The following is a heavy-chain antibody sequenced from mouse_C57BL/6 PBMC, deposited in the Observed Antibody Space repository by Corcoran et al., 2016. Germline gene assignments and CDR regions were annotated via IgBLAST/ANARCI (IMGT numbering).Heavy chain of an antibody. J-gene: IGHJ2*01. CDR2: INPNNGGT. Sequence: EVQLQQSGPELVKPGASVKISCKASGYTFTDYYMNWVKQSHGKSLEWIGDINPNNGGTSYNQKFKGKATLTVDKSSSTAYMELRSLTSEDSAVYYCARMHYGSSSFDYWGQGTTLTVSS. D-gene: IGHD1-1*01. V-gene: IGHV1-26*01. CDR1: GYTFTDYY. CDR3: ARMHYGSSSFDY.